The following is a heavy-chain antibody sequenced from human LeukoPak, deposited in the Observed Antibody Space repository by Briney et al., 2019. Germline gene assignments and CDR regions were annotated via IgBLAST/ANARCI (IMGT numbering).Heavy chain of an antibody. D-gene: IGHD3-10*01. CDR1: GYGFTSYY. Sequence: ASVKVSCKALGYGFTSYYIHWVRQAPGQGLEWMGIINPSVGGTTYARKFQGRVTMTRDTSTSTVYMELSSLRSEDTAVYYCARHGSGRYYPAEGRVDYWGQGTLVTVSS. V-gene: IGHV1-46*03. CDR3: ARHGSGRYYPAEGRVDY. J-gene: IGHJ4*02. CDR2: INPSVGGT.